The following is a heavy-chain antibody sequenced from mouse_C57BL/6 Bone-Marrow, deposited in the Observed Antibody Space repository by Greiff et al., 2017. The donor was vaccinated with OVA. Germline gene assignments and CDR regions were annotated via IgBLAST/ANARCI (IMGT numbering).Heavy chain of an antibody. CDR1: GYSFTGYF. CDR3: AREQENYGYAWFDY. CDR2: INPYNGDT. D-gene: IGHD2-2*01. Sequence: EVQLQESGPELVKPGASVKISCKASGYSFTGYFMNWVKQSPGKSLEWIGRINPYNGDTFYNQKFKGKATLTVDKSSSTAHMELLSLTSDNFAVYYGAREQENYGYAWFDYWGQGTLVTVSA. J-gene: IGHJ3*01. V-gene: IGHV1-37*01.